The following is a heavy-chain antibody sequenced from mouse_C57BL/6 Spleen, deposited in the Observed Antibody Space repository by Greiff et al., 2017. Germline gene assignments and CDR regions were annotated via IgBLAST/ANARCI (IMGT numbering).Heavy chain of an antibody. J-gene: IGHJ4*01. CDR2: INPNYGTT. CDR1: GYSFTDYN. CDR3: ALITTGVASYYYAMDY. D-gene: IGHD1-1*01. V-gene: IGHV1-39*01. Sequence: QLQQSGPELVKPGASVKISCKASGYSFTDYNMNWVKQSNGKSLEWIGVINPNYGTTSYNQKFKGKATLTVDQSSSPAYMQLNSLTSEDSAVYYCALITTGVASYYYAMDYWGQGTSVTVSS.